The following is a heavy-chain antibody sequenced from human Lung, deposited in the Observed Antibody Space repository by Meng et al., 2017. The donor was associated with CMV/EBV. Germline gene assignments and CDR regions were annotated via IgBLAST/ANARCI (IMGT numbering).Heavy chain of an antibody. D-gene: IGHD6-6*01. J-gene: IGHJ4*02. CDR3: ATDQQYSSSIY. V-gene: IGHV4-39*07. Sequence: LXCTVSGDSISSSSYYWGWIRQPPGKGLEWIGSIYYSGSTNYNPSLKSRVTISIDTSKNQFSLKLSSVTAADTAVYYCATDQQYSSSIYWGQGTLVAVFS. CDR1: GDSISSSSYY. CDR2: IYYSGST.